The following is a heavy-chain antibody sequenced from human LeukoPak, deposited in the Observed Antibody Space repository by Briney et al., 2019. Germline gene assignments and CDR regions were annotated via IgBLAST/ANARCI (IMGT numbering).Heavy chain of an antibody. D-gene: IGHD2-15*01. CDR2: IYHSGST. CDR3: AREVSVVAATVFDY. V-gene: IGHV4-38-2*02. Sequence: PSETLSLSCTVSGYSISSGYYWGWIRQPPGKGLEWIGSIYHSGSTYYNPSLKSRVTISVDTSKNQFSLKLSSVTAADTAVYYCAREVSVVAATVFDYWGQGTLVTVSS. CDR1: GYSISSGYY. J-gene: IGHJ4*02.